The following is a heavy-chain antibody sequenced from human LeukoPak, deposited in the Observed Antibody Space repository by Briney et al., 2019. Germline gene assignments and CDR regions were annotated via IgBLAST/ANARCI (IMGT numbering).Heavy chain of an antibody. CDR3: VKPGTWADFDS. CDR2: ISNKGGST. CDR1: GFTFSSYG. D-gene: IGHD1-26*01. Sequence: GGSLRLSCSASGFTFSSYGMHWVRQAPGKGLEYVSGISNKGGSTYYADSVKGRFTISRDNSKNTLHLQMSSLRADDTAVYYCVKPGTWADFDSWGQGTLVTVSS. V-gene: IGHV3-64D*09. J-gene: IGHJ4*02.